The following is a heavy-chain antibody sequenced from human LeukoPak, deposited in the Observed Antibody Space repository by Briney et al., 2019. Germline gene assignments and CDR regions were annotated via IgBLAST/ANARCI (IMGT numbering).Heavy chain of an antibody. V-gene: IGHV4-30-2*01. J-gene: IGHJ6*02. CDR3: ARAFGGPKEAVRGVSYYYGMDV. CDR2: IYHSGST. CDR1: GGSISSGGYS. D-gene: IGHD3-10*01. Sequence: PSQTLSLTCAVSGGSISSGGYSWSWIRQPPGKGLEWIGYIYHSGSTYYNPSLKSRVTISVDRSKNQLSLKLSSVTAADTAVYYCARAFGGPKEAVRGVSYYYGMDVWGQGTTVTVS.